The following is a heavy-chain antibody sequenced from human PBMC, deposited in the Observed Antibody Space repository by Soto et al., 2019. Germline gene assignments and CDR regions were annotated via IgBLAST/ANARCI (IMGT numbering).Heavy chain of an antibody. CDR3: ASTTHYDSSGYLDY. J-gene: IGHJ4*02. D-gene: IGHD3-22*01. Sequence: QVQLVESGGGVVQPGRSLRLSCAASGFTFSSYGMHWVRQAPGKGLEWVAVIWYDGSNKYYADSVKGRFTISRDNSKNTLYLQMNSLRAEDTAVYYCASTTHYDSSGYLDYWGQGTLVTVSS. CDR2: IWYDGSNK. CDR1: GFTFSSYG. V-gene: IGHV3-33*01.